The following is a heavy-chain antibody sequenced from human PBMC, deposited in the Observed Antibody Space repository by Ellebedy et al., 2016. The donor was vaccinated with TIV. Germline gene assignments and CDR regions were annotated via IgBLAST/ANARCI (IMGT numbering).Heavy chain of an antibody. CDR3: ARTDPWQPIDD. V-gene: IGHV4-39*01. CDR1: GGSVSSTRYY. D-gene: IGHD5-12*01. J-gene: IGHJ4*02. Sequence: MPSETLSLTCSVSGGSVSSTRYYWAWIRQPPGKGLEYIGSVYSSGSPYYNPSFKSRVTLSEDTSKNQFSLNLRTVTAADTAVYYCARTDPWQPIDDWGQGILVSVSS. CDR2: VYSSGSP.